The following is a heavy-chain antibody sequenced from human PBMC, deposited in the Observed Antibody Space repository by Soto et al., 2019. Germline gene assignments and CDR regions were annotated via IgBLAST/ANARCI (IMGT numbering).Heavy chain of an antibody. J-gene: IGHJ5*02. V-gene: IGHV4-30-2*01. Sequence: QLQLRESGSGLVKPSQTLSLTCTVSGAPITSGAYSWSWIRQPPGKGLEWIGFIYQSGSTHYNPSLKRRVTISVDRSKNHFSLQLTSRTAADTAVYYCARDMSGCSSSDCYLSGWFDPWGPGTLVTVSS. D-gene: IGHD2-21*02. CDR2: IYQSGST. CDR3: ARDMSGCSSSDCYLSGWFDP. CDR1: GAPITSGAYS.